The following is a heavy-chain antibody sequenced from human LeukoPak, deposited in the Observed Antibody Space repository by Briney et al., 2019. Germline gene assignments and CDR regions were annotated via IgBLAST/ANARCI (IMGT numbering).Heavy chain of an antibody. CDR3: ARDLYGDFQFDY. J-gene: IGHJ4*02. D-gene: IGHD4-17*01. CDR1: GVTLSSYA. Sequence: PGGSLRLSCAASGVTLSSYAMSWARQAPGKGLEWVSSISSSSSYIYYADSVKGRFTISRDNAKNSLYLQMNSLRAEDTAVYYCARDLYGDFQFDYWSQGTLVTVSS. CDR2: ISSSSSYI. V-gene: IGHV3-21*01.